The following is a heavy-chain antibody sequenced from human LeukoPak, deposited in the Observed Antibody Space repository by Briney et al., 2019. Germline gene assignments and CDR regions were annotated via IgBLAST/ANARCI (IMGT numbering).Heavy chain of an antibody. CDR2: ISSSHSTI. Sequence: GGSLRLSCAASGFTFSSYEMNWVRQAPGKGMEWVSYISSSHSTIYYADSVKGRFTISRENAKNSLYLQMNSLRAEDTAVYYCAREVPTGQAFDIWGQGTMVTVSS. D-gene: IGHD4-17*01. CDR1: GFTFSSYE. J-gene: IGHJ3*02. V-gene: IGHV3-48*03. CDR3: AREVPTGQAFDI.